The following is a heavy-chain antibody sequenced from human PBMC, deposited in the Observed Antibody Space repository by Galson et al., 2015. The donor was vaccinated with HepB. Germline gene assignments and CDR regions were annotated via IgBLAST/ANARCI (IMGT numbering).Heavy chain of an antibody. V-gene: IGHV3-23*01. CDR3: AKVEGVYIVVVPAAPIDY. J-gene: IGHJ4*02. D-gene: IGHD2-2*01. CDR2: ISGSGGST. CDR1: GFTFSSYA. Sequence: SLRLSCAASGFTFSSYAMSWVRQAPGKGLEWVSAISGSGGSTYYADSVKGRFTISRDNSKNTLYLQMNSLRAEDTAVYYCAKVEGVYIVVVPAAPIDYWGQGTLVTVSS.